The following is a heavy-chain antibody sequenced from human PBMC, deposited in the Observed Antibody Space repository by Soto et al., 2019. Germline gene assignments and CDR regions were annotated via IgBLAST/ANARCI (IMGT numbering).Heavy chain of an antibody. D-gene: IGHD2-15*01. CDR3: ARDGGCSGGSCYSSKPWYFDL. CDR2: IYYSGST. V-gene: IGHV4-31*03. J-gene: IGHJ2*01. CDR1: GGSISSGGYY. Sequence: QVQLQESGPGLVKPSQTLSLTCTVSGGSISSGGYYWSWIRQHPGKGLEWIGYIYYSGSTYYNPSLKSRVTISVDTSKIQLSLKLSSVTAADTAVYYCARDGGCSGGSCYSSKPWYFDLWGRGTLVNVSS.